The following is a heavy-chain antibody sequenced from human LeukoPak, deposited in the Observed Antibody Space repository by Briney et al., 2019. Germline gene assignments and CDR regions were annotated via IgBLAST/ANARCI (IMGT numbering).Heavy chain of an antibody. CDR1: GFTFSSYW. CDR2: IKQDGSEK. Sequence: GGSLRLSCAASGFTFSSYWMSWVRQAPGKGLEWVANIKQDGSEKYYVDSVKGRFTISRDNAKNSLYLQMNSLRAEDTAVYYCARVVKGSGSHYTTYFDYWGQGTLVTVSS. D-gene: IGHD3-10*01. J-gene: IGHJ4*02. CDR3: ARVVKGSGSHYTTYFDY. V-gene: IGHV3-7*01.